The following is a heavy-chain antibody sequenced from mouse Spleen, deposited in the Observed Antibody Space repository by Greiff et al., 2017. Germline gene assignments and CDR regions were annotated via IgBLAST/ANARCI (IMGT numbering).Heavy chain of an antibody. D-gene: IGHD1-1*02. V-gene: IGHV1-69*01. CDR2: IDPSDSYT. CDR3: ARYGSIYAMDY. J-gene: IGHJ4*01. Sequence: QVQLKESGAELVMPGASVKLSCKASGYTFTSYWMHWVKQRPGQGLEWIGEIDPSDSYTNYNQKFKGKATLTVDKSSSTAYMQLSSLTSEDSAVYYCARYGSIYAMDYWGQGTSVTVSS. CDR1: GYTFTSYW.